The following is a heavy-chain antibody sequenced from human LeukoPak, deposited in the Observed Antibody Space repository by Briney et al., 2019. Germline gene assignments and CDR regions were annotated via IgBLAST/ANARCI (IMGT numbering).Heavy chain of an antibody. CDR2: ISGSGGST. Sequence: PGGSLRLSCAASGFTFSSYAMSWVRQAPGKGLEWVSAISGSGGSTYYADSVKGRFTISRDNSKNTLYLQMNSLRAEDTAVYYCAKDGGNHYYHSNPGVRWGQGTLVTVSS. V-gene: IGHV3-23*01. CDR1: GFTFSSYA. CDR3: AKDGGNHYYHSNPGVR. J-gene: IGHJ4*02. D-gene: IGHD3-22*01.